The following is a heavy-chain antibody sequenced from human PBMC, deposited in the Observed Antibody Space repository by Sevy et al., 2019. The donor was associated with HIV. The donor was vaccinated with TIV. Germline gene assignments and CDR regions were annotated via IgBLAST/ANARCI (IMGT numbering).Heavy chain of an antibody. Sequence: SETLSLTCTVSGGSISSYHWSWIRQPPGKGLEWIGYIYYSGSTNYNPSLKSRVTISVDTSKNQFSLKLSSVTAADTAVYYCARVQLGEGNWFDPWGQGTLVTVSS. D-gene: IGHD6-6*01. J-gene: IGHJ5*02. V-gene: IGHV4-59*01. CDR3: ARVQLGEGNWFDP. CDR1: GGSISSYH. CDR2: IYYSGST.